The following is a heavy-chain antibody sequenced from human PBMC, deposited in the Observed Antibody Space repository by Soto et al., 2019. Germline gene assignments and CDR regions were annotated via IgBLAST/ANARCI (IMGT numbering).Heavy chain of an antibody. CDR2: ISSSGSII. CDR1: GFTFSDYY. J-gene: IGHJ4*02. Sequence: PGGSLRLSCAASGFTFSDYYMSWIRQAPGKGLEWVSYISSSGSIIYYADSVKGRFTISRDNAKNSLYLQLNSLRAEDTAVYYCARDLGYYASDGYFDYWGQGTLVTVPS. V-gene: IGHV3-11*01. CDR3: ARDLGYYASDGYFDY. D-gene: IGHD3-22*01.